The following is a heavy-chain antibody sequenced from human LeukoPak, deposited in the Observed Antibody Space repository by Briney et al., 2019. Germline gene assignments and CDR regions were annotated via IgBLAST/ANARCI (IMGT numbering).Heavy chain of an antibody. CDR1: GGSFSGHY. V-gene: IGHV4-34*01. CDR2: INHSGST. Sequence: SETLSLTCAVYGGSFSGHYWSWIRQSPGKGLEWIGEINHSGSTNYNPSLKSRVTISVDTSKNQFSLKLSSVTAADTAVYYCARRYCSGGSCYFDYWGQGTLVTVSS. CDR3: ARRYCSGGSCYFDY. D-gene: IGHD2-15*01. J-gene: IGHJ4*02.